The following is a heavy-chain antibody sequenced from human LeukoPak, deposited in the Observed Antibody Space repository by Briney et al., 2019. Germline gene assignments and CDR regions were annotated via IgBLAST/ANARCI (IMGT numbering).Heavy chain of an antibody. Sequence: GASVKVSCKASGYTFTSYYMHWVRQAPGQGLEWMGIINPSGGSTSYAQKFQGRVTMTRDTSTSTVYMELSSLRSEDKAVYYCARVQRDSYDSSGSDAFDIWGQGTMVTVSS. D-gene: IGHD3-22*01. V-gene: IGHV1-46*01. J-gene: IGHJ3*02. CDR1: GYTFTSYY. CDR3: ARVQRDSYDSSGSDAFDI. CDR2: INPSGGST.